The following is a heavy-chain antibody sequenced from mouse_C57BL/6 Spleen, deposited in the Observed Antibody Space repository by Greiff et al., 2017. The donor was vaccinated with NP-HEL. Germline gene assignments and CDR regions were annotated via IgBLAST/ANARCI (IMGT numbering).Heavy chain of an antibody. CDR2: IDPEDGET. CDR3: ARDSTSFGY. V-gene: IGHV14-2*01. D-gene: IGHD5-5*01. CDR1: GFNIKDYY. Sequence: VQLKQSGAELVKPGASVKLSCTASGFNIKDYYMHWVKQRTEQGLEWIGRIDPEDGETKHAPKFQGKATITADTSSNTAYLQLSSLTSEDTAVYYCARDSTSFGYWGQGTLVTVSA. J-gene: IGHJ3*01.